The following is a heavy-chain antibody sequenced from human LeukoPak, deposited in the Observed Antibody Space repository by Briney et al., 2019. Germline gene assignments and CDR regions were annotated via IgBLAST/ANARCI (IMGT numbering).Heavy chain of an antibody. CDR2: IYHSGST. V-gene: IGHV4-38-2*02. Sequence: SQTLSLTCTVSGYSISSGYYWGWIRQPPGKGLEWIGSIYHSGSTYYNPSLKSRVTISVDTSKNQFSLKLSSVTAADTAVYYCASIVWSGYYIGGYYFDYWGQGTLVTVSS. D-gene: IGHD3-3*01. J-gene: IGHJ4*02. CDR1: GYSISSGYY. CDR3: ASIVWSGYYIGGYYFDY.